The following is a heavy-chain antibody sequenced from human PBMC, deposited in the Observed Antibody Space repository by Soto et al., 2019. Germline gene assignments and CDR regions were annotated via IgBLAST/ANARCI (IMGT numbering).Heavy chain of an antibody. CDR3: AKENGYCSSWFEFDY. V-gene: IGHV3-23*01. CDR2: ISGSGGST. J-gene: IGHJ4*02. Sequence: EVQLLESGGGLVQPGGSLRLSCAASGFTFSSYAMSWVRQAPGKGLEWVSAISGSGGSTYYADSVKGRFTITRDNSKNTLYLQMNSLRAEDTAGYYCAKENGYCSSWFEFDYWGQGTLVTVSS. D-gene: IGHD6-13*01. CDR1: GFTFSSYA.